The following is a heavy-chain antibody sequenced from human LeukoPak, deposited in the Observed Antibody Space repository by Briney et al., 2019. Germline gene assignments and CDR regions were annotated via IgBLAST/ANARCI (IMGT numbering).Heavy chain of an antibody. CDR1: GGSISSYY. V-gene: IGHV4-59*12. J-gene: IGHJ5*02. D-gene: IGHD1-1*01. CDR3: ASLPGTQPNWFDP. Sequence: SETLSLTCTVSGGSISSYYWSWIRQPPGKGLEWIGEIYHSGSTNYNPSLKSRVTISVDKSKNQFSLKLSSVTAADTAVYYCASLPGTQPNWFDPWGQGTLVTVSS. CDR2: IYHSGST.